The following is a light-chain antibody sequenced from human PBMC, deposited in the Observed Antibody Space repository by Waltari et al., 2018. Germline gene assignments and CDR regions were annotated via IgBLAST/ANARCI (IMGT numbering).Light chain of an antibody. J-gene: IGKJ4*01. CDR1: QSVSSY. V-gene: IGKV3-11*01. CDR2: DAS. Sequence: EIVFTQSPATLSLSPGERATLSCRASQSVSSYLAWYQQKPGQAPRLLIYDASNRATGIPARFSGSGSGTDFTLTISRLEPEDFAVYYCQQRSNWPPSLTFGGGTKVEIK. CDR3: QQRSNWPPSLT.